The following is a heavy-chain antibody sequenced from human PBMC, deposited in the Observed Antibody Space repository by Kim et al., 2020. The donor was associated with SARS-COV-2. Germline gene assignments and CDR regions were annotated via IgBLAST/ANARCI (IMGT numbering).Heavy chain of an antibody. D-gene: IGHD3-10*01. Sequence: ASVKVSCKASGYTFTSYAMNWVRQAPGQGLEWMGWINTNTGNPTYAQGFTGRFVFSLDTSVSTAYLQISSLKAEDTAVYYCARDVTKPQAYGSGRPQIDYWGQGTLVTVSS. CDR2: INTNTGNP. V-gene: IGHV7-4-1*02. CDR3: ARDVTKPQAYGSGRPQIDY. J-gene: IGHJ4*02. CDR1: GYTFTSYA.